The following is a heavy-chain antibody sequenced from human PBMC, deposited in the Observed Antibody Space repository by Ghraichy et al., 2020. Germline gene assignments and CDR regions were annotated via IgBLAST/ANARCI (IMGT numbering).Heavy chain of an antibody. D-gene: IGHD6-13*01. CDR3: ARDSANWYSSSWAGAFDI. V-gene: IGHV3-53*01. J-gene: IGHJ3*02. CDR1: GFTVSSNY. Sequence: GGSLRLSCAASGFTVSSNYMSWVRQAPGKGLEWVSVIYSGGSTYYADSVKGRFTISRDNSKNTLYLQMNSLRAEDTAVYYCARDSANWYSSSWAGAFDIWSQGTMVTVSA. CDR2: IYSGGST.